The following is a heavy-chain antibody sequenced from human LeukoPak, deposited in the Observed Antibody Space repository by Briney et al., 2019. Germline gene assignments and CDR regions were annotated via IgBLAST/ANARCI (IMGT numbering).Heavy chain of an antibody. CDR1: GFTFSNYW. J-gene: IGHJ3*02. CDR3: AHSYGVNDAFDI. Sequence: GGSLRLSCEGSGFTFSNYWMTWVRQAPEKGLEWVANIKPSGSEKHYADSVEGRFTISRDNAKNSLYLQMNSLRAEDTAVYYCAHSYGVNDAFDIWGQGTMVTVSS. D-gene: IGHD4-17*01. V-gene: IGHV3-7*01. CDR2: IKPSGSEK.